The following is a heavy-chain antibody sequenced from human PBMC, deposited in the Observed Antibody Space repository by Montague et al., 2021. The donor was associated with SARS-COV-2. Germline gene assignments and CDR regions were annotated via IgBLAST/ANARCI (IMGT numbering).Heavy chain of an antibody. D-gene: IGHD2/OR15-2a*01. V-gene: IGHV4-61*09. CDR2: LSTSGSS. CDR1: GASISSANDS. Sequence: TLSLTCSVSGASISSANDSWTWIRQPAGKGREWIGHLSTSGSSSHNPTLKSRLTISLDTSKNQFSLKLSSVTAADTAVYYCARDDFRWDFDCWGQGTLVTVSS. CDR3: ARDDFRWDFDC. J-gene: IGHJ4*02.